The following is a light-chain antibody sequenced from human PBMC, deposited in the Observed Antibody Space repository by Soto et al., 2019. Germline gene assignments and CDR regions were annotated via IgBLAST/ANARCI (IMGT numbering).Light chain of an antibody. CDR2: GAS. CDR3: QQYNNWPRT. CDR1: HSISTN. J-gene: IGKJ1*01. Sequence: ERVVTPYPAPLSLSPGERASLPCRASHSISTNLAWYQQKPGQAPRLLIYGASTRATGIPARFSGSGSETEFTLTISSLQSEDFAVYYCQQYNNWPRTFGQGTKVDIK. V-gene: IGKV3-15*01.